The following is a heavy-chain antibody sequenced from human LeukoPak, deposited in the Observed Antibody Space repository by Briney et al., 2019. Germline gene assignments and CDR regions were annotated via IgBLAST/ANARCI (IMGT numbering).Heavy chain of an antibody. V-gene: IGHV4-4*07. D-gene: IGHD4-17*01. CDR1: GGSISSYY. CDR2: IYTSGST. CDR3: ARAGEPVYGDYRGAFDI. Sequence: SETLSLTCTVSGGSISSYYWSWIRQPAGKGLEWIGRIYTSGSTNYNPSLKGRVTMSVDTSKNQFSLKLSSVTAADTAVYYCARAGEPVYGDYRGAFDIWGQGTMVTVSS. J-gene: IGHJ3*02.